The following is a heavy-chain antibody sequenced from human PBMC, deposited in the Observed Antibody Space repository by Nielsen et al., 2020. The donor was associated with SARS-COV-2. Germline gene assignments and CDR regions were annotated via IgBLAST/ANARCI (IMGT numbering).Heavy chain of an antibody. CDR3: ARGYYYDSSGYYHDAFDI. V-gene: IGHV3-30*04. D-gene: IGHD3-22*01. Sequence: SLKISCAASGFTFSSYAMHWVRQAPATGLEWVAVISYDGSNKYHADSVKGRFTISRDNSKNTLYLQMNSLRAEDTAVYYCARGYYYDSSGYYHDAFDIWGQGTMVTVSS. J-gene: IGHJ3*02. CDR2: ISYDGSNK. CDR1: GFTFSSYA.